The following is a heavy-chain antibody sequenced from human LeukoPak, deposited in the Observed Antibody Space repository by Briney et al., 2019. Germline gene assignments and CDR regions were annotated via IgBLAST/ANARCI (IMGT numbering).Heavy chain of an antibody. CDR2: IRYSGNI. V-gene: IGHV4-59*11. D-gene: IGHD6-19*01. CDR1: GYSITTRF. CDR3: ASLAEPGIP. J-gene: IGHJ4*02. Sequence: SETLSLTCTVSGYSITTRFWSWIRQSPGGGLEWIGNIRYSGNIHYNPSLRSRVSISMDTSKNQFSLRLNSVTAADTAVYYCASLAEPGIPWGQGTRVTVSS.